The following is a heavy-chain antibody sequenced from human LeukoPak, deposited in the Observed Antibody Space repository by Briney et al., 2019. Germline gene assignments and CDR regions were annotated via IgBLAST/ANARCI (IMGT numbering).Heavy chain of an antibody. CDR3: TTRNSSGWYDY. Sequence: GGSLRLSCVDSGFTLSNAWMNWVRQAPGKGLEWVGRLKSKTDGGTTDYAAPVKGRFTVSRDDSKNILYLQMNSLKIEDTAVYYCTTRNSSGWYDYWGQGTLVTVSS. J-gene: IGHJ4*02. D-gene: IGHD6-19*01. CDR2: LKSKTDGGTT. V-gene: IGHV3-15*07. CDR1: GFTLSNAW.